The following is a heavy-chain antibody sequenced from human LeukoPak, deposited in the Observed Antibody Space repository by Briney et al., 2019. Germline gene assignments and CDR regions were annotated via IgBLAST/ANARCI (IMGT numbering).Heavy chain of an antibody. CDR2: IHYSGST. CDR3: ARSSWGSFAFDI. J-gene: IGHJ3*02. Sequence: PSETLSLTCTVSGGSISSSSYYWAWIRQPPGKGLEWIGSIHYSGSTYYNPSLQSRVTISIDTSKNQFSLKLSSVTAADTAVYYCARSSWGSFAFDIWGQGTMVTVSS. V-gene: IGHV4-39*07. CDR1: GGSISSSSYY. D-gene: IGHD7-27*01.